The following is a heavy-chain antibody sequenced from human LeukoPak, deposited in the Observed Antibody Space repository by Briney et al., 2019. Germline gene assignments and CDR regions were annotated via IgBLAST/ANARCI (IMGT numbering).Heavy chain of an antibody. D-gene: IGHD4-17*01. CDR2: IYHSGST. CDR1: GGSISSSNW. V-gene: IGHV4-4*02. J-gene: IGHJ4*02. Sequence: SGTLSLTCAVSGGSISSSNWWSWVRQPPGKGLEWIGEIYHSGSTNYNPSLKSRVTISVDTSKNQFSLKLSSVTAADTAVYYCASTWDDYGDYPTDYWGQGTLVTVSS. CDR3: ASTWDDYGDYPTDY.